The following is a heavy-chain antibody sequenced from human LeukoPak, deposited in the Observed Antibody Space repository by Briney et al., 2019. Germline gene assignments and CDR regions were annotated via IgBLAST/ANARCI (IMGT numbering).Heavy chain of an antibody. CDR3: ARVPYSYGYKDY. Sequence: SVTVSCKASGCTFSSYTISWVRQAPGQGLEWMGRIIPILGIANYAQKFQGRVTITADKSTSTAYMELSSLRSEDTAVYYCARVPYSYGYKDYWGQGTLVTVSS. D-gene: IGHD5-18*01. CDR1: GCTFSSYT. CDR2: IIPILGIA. V-gene: IGHV1-69*02. J-gene: IGHJ4*02.